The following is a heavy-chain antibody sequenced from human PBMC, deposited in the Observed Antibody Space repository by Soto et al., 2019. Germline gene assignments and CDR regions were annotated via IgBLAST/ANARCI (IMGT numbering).Heavy chain of an antibody. J-gene: IGHJ6*02. D-gene: IGHD2-2*03. CDR3: ARNLDIVGMDV. V-gene: IGHV4-59*01. CDR1: GGSISNYY. CDR2: SYYSGST. Sequence: SETLSLTCTVSGGSISNYYWSWIRQPPGKGLEWIGYSYYSGSTNYNPSLKSRVTISVDTSNNQFSLKLSSVTAADTAVYYCARNLDIVGMDVWGQGTTVTVS.